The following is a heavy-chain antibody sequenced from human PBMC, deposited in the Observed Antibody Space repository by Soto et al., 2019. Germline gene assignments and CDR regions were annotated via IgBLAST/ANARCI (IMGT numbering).Heavy chain of an antibody. J-gene: IGHJ6*04. V-gene: IGHV3-30*18. CDR1: GFTFSSYG. CDR2: ISYDGSNK. Sequence: LRLSCAASGFTFSSYGMHWVPQAPGKGLEWVAVISYDGSNKYYADSVKVRFTVSRDNSKNTLYLQMNSLRAEDTAVYYCAKGRRDYYYYYGRDVWGDETTVNGSS. CDR3: AKGRRDYYYYYGRDV. D-gene: IGHD2-21*02.